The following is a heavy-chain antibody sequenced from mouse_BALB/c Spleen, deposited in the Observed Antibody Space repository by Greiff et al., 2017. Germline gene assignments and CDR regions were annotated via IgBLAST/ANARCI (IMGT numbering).Heavy chain of an antibody. D-gene: IGHD2-3*01. CDR3: ARGGAYDGYFDY. Sequence: EVQLQESGPELVKPGASVKMSCKASGYTFTSYVMHWVKQTPGQGLEWIGYINPYNDGTKYNEKFKGKATLTSDKTTSTAYMELSSLTSEDTAVYYCARGGAYDGYFDYWGQGTTLTVSS. CDR1: GYTFTSYV. V-gene: IGHV1-14*01. J-gene: IGHJ2*01. CDR2: INPYNDGT.